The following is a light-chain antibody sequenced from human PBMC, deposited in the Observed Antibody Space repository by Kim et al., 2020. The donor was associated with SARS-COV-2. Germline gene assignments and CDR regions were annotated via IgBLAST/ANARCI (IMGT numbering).Light chain of an antibody. CDR3: QQANNFPLT. CDR1: QGINSL. CDR2: PAS. Sequence: DIQMTQSPSSVSASVGDRVTITCRASQGINSLLAWYQQKPGKAPKLLIFPASSLESGVPSRFSGSGSGTDFTLTISSLQPEDFAIYFCQQANNFPLTFGGGTKLEIK. J-gene: IGKJ4*01. V-gene: IGKV1-12*01.